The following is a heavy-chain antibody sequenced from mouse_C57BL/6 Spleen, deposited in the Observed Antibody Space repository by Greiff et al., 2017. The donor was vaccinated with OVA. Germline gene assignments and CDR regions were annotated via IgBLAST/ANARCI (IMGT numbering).Heavy chain of an antibody. Sequence: VQLQQSGPELVKPGASVKMSCKASGYTFTDYNMHWVKQSHGKSLEWIGYINPNNGGTSYNQKFKGKATLTVNKSSSTAYMELRSLTSEDSAVYYCATAVVARNFDYWGQGTTLTVSS. V-gene: IGHV1-22*01. CDR1: GYTFTDYN. CDR3: ATAVVARNFDY. CDR2: INPNNGGT. J-gene: IGHJ2*01. D-gene: IGHD1-1*01.